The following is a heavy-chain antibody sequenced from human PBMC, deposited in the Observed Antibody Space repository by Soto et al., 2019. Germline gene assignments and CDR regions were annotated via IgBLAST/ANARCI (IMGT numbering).Heavy chain of an antibody. V-gene: IGHV3-23*01. Sequence: EVQVLESGGGLVQPGGSLRLSCAGSGFTFINYAMNWVRQAPGKGLEWVSSISGGGDAAFFPDSVRGRFTNSRDNSKNTVTLQMNSLGVDDTAVYYCARKILGSTTRPNYWYFDLWGRGTRVTVSS. J-gene: IGHJ2*01. CDR2: ISGGGDAA. CDR1: GFTFINYA. D-gene: IGHD7-27*01. CDR3: ARKILGSTTRPNYWYFDL.